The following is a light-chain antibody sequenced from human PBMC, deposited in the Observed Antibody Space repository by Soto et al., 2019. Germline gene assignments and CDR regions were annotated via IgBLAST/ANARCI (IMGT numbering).Light chain of an antibody. Sequence: EIVLTQSPGTLSLSPGERATLSCRASQSVSNNYLACYQQKPGQAPRLLIYAASNRATGITDRFSGSGSGTDFTLTISRLEPEDLAVYYCQQNGSSGTFGQGTKLDIK. CDR2: AAS. CDR3: QQNGSSGT. CDR1: QSVSNNY. V-gene: IGKV3-20*01. J-gene: IGKJ1*01.